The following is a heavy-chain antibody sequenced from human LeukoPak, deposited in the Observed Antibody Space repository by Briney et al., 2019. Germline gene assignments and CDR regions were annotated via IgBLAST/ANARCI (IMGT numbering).Heavy chain of an antibody. CDR3: ARGSYRFGAVADQDY. V-gene: IGHV1-18*01. CDR1: GYTFTGYG. J-gene: IGHJ4*02. Sequence: ASVKVSCKASGYTFTGYGIRWVRQAPGQGLEWMGWISAYNGNTNYAQKLQGRVTMTTDTSTSTAYMELRSLRSDDTAVYYCARGSYRFGAVADQDYWGQGTLVTVSS. CDR2: ISAYNGNT. D-gene: IGHD6-19*01.